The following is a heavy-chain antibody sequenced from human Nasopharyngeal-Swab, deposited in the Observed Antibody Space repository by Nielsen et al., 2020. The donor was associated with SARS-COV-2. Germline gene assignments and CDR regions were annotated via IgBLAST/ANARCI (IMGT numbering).Heavy chain of an antibody. D-gene: IGHD2-15*01. CDR1: GFTFSDSA. CDR2: VRSKGNNYAT. V-gene: IGHV3-73*01. CDR3: TRCGGGCYSGRAY. J-gene: IGHJ4*02. Sequence: GGSLRLSCAASGFTFSDSAIHGVRQASGKGREGVGPVRSKGNNYATAYSASVKGRFIIFRDDPTNTAYLQMNSLKTEETAMYYCTRCGGGCYSGRAYWGQGTLVTVSS.